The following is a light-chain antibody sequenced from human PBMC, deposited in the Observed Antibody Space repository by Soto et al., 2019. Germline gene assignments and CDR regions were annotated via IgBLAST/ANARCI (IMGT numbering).Light chain of an antibody. CDR3: QQYGAYPWT. CDR1: QGISGW. J-gene: IGKJ1*01. V-gene: IGKV1-5*03. CDR2: KAS. Sequence: DIQMTQSPSTLSASVGDRVTITCRASQGISGWLAWHQQKPGKAPKFRIYKASSLDSGVPSRFSGRGSGTEFTLTISILQPEDFAAYYCQQYGAYPWTFGQGTKVEIK.